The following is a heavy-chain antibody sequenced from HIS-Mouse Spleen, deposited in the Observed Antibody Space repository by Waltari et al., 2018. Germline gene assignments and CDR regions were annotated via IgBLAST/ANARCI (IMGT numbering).Heavy chain of an antibody. D-gene: IGHD6-13*01. J-gene: IGHJ2*01. CDR1: GGSISRSSYY. CDR2: IYYSGST. CDR3: AREIPYSSSWYDWYFDL. Sequence: QLQLQESGPGLVKPSETLSLTCTVSGGSISRSSYYWGWIRQPPGKGLEWIGSIYYSGSTYYNPSFKSRVTISVDTSKNQFSLKLSSVTAADTAVYYCAREIPYSSSWYDWYFDLWGRGTLVTVSS. V-gene: IGHV4-39*07.